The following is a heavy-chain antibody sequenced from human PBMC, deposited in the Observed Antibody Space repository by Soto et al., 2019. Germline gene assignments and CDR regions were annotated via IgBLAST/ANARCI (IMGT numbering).Heavy chain of an antibody. CDR1: GGSISSGGYY. Sequence: QVQPQESGPGLVKPSQTLSLTCTVSGGSISSGGYYWSWIRQHPGKGLEWIGYIYYSGSTYYNPSLKSRVTISVDTSKNQFSLKLSSVTAADTAVYYCAREVVPAAIDPPAYWYFDLWGRGTLVTVSS. J-gene: IGHJ2*01. CDR3: AREVVPAAIDPPAYWYFDL. D-gene: IGHD2-2*01. V-gene: IGHV4-31*03. CDR2: IYYSGST.